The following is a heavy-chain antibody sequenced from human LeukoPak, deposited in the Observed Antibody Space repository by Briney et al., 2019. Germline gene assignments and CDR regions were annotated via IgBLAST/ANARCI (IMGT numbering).Heavy chain of an antibody. V-gene: IGHV1-18*01. Sequence: ASVKVSCKASGYTFTSYGISWVRQAPGQGLEWMGWISAYNGNTNYAQKLQGRVTMTTDTSTSTAYMELRSLRSDDTAVYYCARVVEAFRGVISNFDYWGQETLVTVSS. CDR3: ARVVEAFRGVISNFDY. D-gene: IGHD3-10*01. J-gene: IGHJ4*02. CDR1: GYTFTSYG. CDR2: ISAYNGNT.